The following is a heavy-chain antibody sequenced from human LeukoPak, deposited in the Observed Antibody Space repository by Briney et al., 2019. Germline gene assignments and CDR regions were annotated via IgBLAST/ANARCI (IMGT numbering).Heavy chain of an antibody. J-gene: IGHJ4*02. D-gene: IGHD3-16*01. V-gene: IGHV4-39*01. CDR1: GSSITSASHY. CDR2: IYYTGST. CDR3: ARRWGNIVGVTYEY. Sequence: SETLSLTCTISGSSITSASHYWGWIRQPPGKGLEWIGDIYYTGSTYYSPSLRSRVTMSVHTSENQFSLGLNSVTAVDTAVYYCARRWGNIVGVTYEYWGQGTLVTVSS.